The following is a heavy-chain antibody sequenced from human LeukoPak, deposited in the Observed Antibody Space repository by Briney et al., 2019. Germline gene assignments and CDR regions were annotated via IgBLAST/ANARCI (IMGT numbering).Heavy chain of an antibody. J-gene: IGHJ4*02. CDR3: AREGASSSWYRLFDY. Sequence: PSETLSLTCTVSGGSISSGGYYWSWIWQPPGKGLEWIGYIYHSGSTYYNPSLKSRVTISVDRSKNQFSLKLSSVTAADTAVYYCAREGASSSWYRLFDYWGQGTLVTVSS. V-gene: IGHV4-30-2*01. CDR2: IYHSGST. D-gene: IGHD6-13*01. CDR1: GGSISSGGYY.